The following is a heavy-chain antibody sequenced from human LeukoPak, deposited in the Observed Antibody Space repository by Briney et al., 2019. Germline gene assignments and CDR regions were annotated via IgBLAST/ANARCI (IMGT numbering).Heavy chain of an antibody. CDR1: GGSISSGGYS. V-gene: IGHV4-61*08. J-gene: IGHJ5*02. CDR3: ARDRGSGGWFDP. Sequence: PSETLSLTCAVSGGSISSGGYSWSWIRQPPGKGLEWIGYIYYSGSTNYNPFLKSRVTISVDTSKNQFSLKLSSVTAADTAVYYCARDRGSGGWFDPWGQGTLVTVSS. CDR2: IYYSGST. D-gene: IGHD1-26*01.